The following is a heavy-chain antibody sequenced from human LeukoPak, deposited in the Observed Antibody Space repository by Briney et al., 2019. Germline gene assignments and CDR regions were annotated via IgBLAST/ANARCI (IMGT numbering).Heavy chain of an antibody. CDR1: GGSFSGYY. CDR2: INHSGST. Sequence: SETLSLTCAVYGGSFSGYYWSWIRQPPGKGLEWIGEINHSGSTNYNPSLKSRVTISVDTSKNQFSLKLSSVTAADTAVYYCARDNRGYYDFWSGYYPYYFDNWGQGTLVTVSS. D-gene: IGHD3-3*01. J-gene: IGHJ4*02. CDR3: ARDNRGYYDFWSGYYPYYFDN. V-gene: IGHV4-34*01.